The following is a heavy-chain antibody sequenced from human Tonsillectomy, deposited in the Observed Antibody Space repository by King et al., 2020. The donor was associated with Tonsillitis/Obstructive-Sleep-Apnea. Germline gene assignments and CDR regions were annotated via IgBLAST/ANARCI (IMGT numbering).Heavy chain of an antibody. CDR1: GFVFRNYG. CDR3: AKVTFTGYFDWLLTNFFDS. Sequence: VQLVESGGGVVQPGKSLRLSCATSGFVFRNYGMHWVRQAPGKGLEWLAVISHDGANTHYADSLKGRFTISRDNSDNTLYLEMKSLRPEDTALYYCAKVTFTGYFDWLLTNFFDSWGQGTLVTVSS. J-gene: IGHJ4*02. V-gene: IGHV3-30*18. CDR2: ISHDGANT. D-gene: IGHD3-9*01.